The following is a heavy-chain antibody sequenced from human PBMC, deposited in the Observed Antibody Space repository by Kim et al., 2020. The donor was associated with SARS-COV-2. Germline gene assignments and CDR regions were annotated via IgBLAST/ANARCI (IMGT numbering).Heavy chain of an antibody. D-gene: IGHD2-21*02. J-gene: IGHJ6*03. Sequence: SETLSLTCTVSGDSISSSSYYWGWIRQPPGKGLEWIGIIYYSGSTYYNPSLKSRVTISVDTSKNQFSLKVNSVTAADTAVYYCARVETYYYYYMDVWGKGTTVTVSS. CDR1: GDSISSSSYY. CDR3: ARVETYYYYYMDV. CDR2: IYYSGST. V-gene: IGHV4-39*01.